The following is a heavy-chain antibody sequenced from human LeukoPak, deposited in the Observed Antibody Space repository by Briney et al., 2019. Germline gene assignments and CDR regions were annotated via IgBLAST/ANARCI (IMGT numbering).Heavy chain of an antibody. CDR3: ARLIAAAAAFDY. CDR2: IYYSGSI. V-gene: IGHV4-59*01. CDR1: GGSISSYY. Sequence: SETLSLTCTVSGGSISSYYWSWIRQPPGKGLEWIGYIYYSGSINYNPSLKSRVTISVDTSKNQFSLKLSSVTAADTAVYYCARLIAAAAAFDYWGQGTLVTVSS. D-gene: IGHD6-13*01. J-gene: IGHJ4*02.